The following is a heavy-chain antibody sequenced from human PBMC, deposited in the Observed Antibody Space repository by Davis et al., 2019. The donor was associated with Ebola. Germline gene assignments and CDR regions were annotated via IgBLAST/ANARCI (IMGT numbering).Heavy chain of an antibody. V-gene: IGHV3-30*04. Sequence: GGSLRLSCAASGFTFSSYAMHWVRQAPGKGLEWVAVISYDGSNKYYADSVKGRFTISRDNSKNTLYLQINSLRAEDTAVYYCASEGYYDSSGYYYYYYYGMDVWGQGTTVTVSS. CDR2: ISYDGSNK. CDR1: GFTFSSYA. CDR3: ASEGYYDSSGYYYYYYYGMDV. J-gene: IGHJ6*02. D-gene: IGHD3-22*01.